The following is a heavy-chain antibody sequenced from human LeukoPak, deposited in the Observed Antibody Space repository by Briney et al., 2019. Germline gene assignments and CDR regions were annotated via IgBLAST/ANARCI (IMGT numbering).Heavy chain of an antibody. CDR1: GFTFRNCW. V-gene: IGHV3-74*01. CDR2: ISRDGATT. J-gene: IGHJ4*02. D-gene: IGHD1-1*01. Sequence: GGSLRLSCAASGFTFRNCWMHWVRQAPGKGLVWVSRISRDGATTHYAGSVKGRFTISRDNAKNMVYLQMDSLSAEDTAVYYCVRLLDIDYWGQGTLVTVSS. CDR3: VRLLDIDY.